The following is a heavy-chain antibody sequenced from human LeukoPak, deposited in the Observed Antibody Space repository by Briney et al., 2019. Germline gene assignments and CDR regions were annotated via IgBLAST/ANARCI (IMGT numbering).Heavy chain of an antibody. V-gene: IGHV4-4*07. J-gene: IGHJ4*01. Sequence: SETLSLTCTVSGGSINNYYWSWIRQPAGKGLEWVGRIYSSGRTKYNPSFNNRVTMPLEPPKNHSSLRLRSVTAADRAGVYFARMFGANIDDWGEGTPVTVSS. D-gene: IGHD3-10*02. CDR1: GGSINNYY. CDR2: IYSSGRT. CDR3: ARMFGANIDD.